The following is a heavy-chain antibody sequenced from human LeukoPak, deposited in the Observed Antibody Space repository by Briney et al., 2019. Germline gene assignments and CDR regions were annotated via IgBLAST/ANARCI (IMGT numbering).Heavy chain of an antibody. V-gene: IGHV1-18*01. D-gene: IGHD2-15*01. CDR2: ISPYNGNT. J-gene: IGHJ6*03. Sequence: ASVKVSCKASGYTFSTYGISWVRQAPGQGLEWMGWISPYNGNTNNAQKFQGRVTMTTDTSTSTAYMELRSLRSDDTAVYYCARDIGGPFHYYYYMDVWGKGTTVTVSS. CDR3: ARDIGGPFHYYYYMDV. CDR1: GYTFSTYG.